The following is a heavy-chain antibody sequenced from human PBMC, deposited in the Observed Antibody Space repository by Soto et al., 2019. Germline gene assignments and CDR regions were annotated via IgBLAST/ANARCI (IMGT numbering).Heavy chain of an antibody. D-gene: IGHD6-13*01. CDR1: GYTFTIYY. Sequence: ASVKVSCKASGYTFTIYYMHWVRQAPGQGLEWMGIINPSGGSTSYAQKFQGRVTMTRDTSTSTVYMELSSLRSEDTAVYYCAILSSIAAAGRPGAFDIWGQGTMVTVSS. CDR3: AILSSIAAAGRPGAFDI. CDR2: INPSGGST. V-gene: IGHV1-46*03. J-gene: IGHJ3*02.